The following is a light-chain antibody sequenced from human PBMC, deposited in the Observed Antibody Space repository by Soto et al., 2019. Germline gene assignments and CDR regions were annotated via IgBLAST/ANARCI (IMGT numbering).Light chain of an antibody. CDR2: EVS. CDR3: SSYAGSNNLV. Sequence: QSVLTQPPSASGSPGQSVTISCTGTSSDVGGYNSVSWYQQRPGKVPRLMIYEVSKRPSGVPDRFSGSKSVNTASLTVSGLQAEDEADYYCSSYAGSNNLVFGGGTKLTVL. J-gene: IGLJ2*01. CDR1: SSDVGGYNS. V-gene: IGLV2-8*01.